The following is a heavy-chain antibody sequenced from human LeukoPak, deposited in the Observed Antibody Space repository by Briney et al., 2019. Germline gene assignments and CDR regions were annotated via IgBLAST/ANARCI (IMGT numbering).Heavy chain of an antibody. CDR1: GGSFSGYY. D-gene: IGHD3-10*01. J-gene: IGHJ4*02. V-gene: IGHV4-34*01. CDR2: INHSGST. CDR3: ARLRLGFGELIDY. Sequence: SETLSLTCAVYGGSFSGYYWSWIRQPPGKGLEWIGEINHSGSTNYNPCLKSRVTISVDTSKNQFSLKLSSVTAADTAVYYCARLRLGFGELIDYWGQGTLVTVSS.